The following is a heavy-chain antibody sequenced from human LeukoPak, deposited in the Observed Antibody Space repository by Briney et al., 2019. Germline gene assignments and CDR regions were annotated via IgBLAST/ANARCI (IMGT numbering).Heavy chain of an antibody. J-gene: IGHJ5*01. V-gene: IGHV3-30-3*01. CDR3: ARHSGWFDY. CDR2: ISYDGSNK. Sequence: PGRSLRLSCAASGFTFSSYAMHWVRQAPGKGLEWVAVISYDGSNKYYADSVKGRFTISRDNSKNTLYLQMNSLRAEDTAVYYCARHSGWFDYWGQGTLVTVSS. D-gene: IGHD1-26*01. CDR1: GFTFSSYA.